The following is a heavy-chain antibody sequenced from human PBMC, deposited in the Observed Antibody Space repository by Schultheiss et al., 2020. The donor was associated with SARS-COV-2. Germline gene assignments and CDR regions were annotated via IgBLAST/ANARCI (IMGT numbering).Heavy chain of an antibody. CDR1: GFTFSSYA. CDR3: ARDISVMVYATPYFDY. CDR2: ISGSGGST. V-gene: IGHV3-23*01. D-gene: IGHD2-8*01. J-gene: IGHJ4*02. Sequence: GESLKISCAASGFTFSSYAMSWVRQAPGKGLEWVSAISGSGGSTYYADSVKGRFTISRDNAKNSLYLQMNSLRAEDTAVYYCARDISVMVYATPYFDYWGQGTLVTVSS.